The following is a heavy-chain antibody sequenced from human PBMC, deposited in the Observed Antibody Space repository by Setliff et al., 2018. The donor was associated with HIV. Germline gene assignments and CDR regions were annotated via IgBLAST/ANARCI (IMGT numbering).Heavy chain of an antibody. Sequence: SETLSLTCAVYGGSVSGYYWSWIRQPPGKGLEWIGEINHSGSTIYNPSLKSRVTISVDTSKNKFSLKLSSVTAADTAVYYCARDRSNWNYGKNYMDVWGKGTTVTVSS. CDR2: INHSGST. CDR1: GGSVSGYY. V-gene: IGHV4-34*01. D-gene: IGHD1-7*01. J-gene: IGHJ6*03. CDR3: ARDRSNWNYGKNYMDV.